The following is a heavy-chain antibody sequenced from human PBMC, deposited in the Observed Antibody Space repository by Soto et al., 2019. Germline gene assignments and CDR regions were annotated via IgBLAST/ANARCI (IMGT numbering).Heavy chain of an antibody. Sequence: QVQLMQSGAEVKKPGSSVKVSCKASGGTFSSYAITWVRQAPGQGLEWMGGIIPIFGTINYAPEFQGRVTITADESTSTAYMELSSLRSEYTAVYYCARAGYSYGYYYYYNMDVWGQGTTVTVSS. CDR3: ARAGYSYGYYYYYNMDV. D-gene: IGHD5-18*01. CDR1: GGTFSSYA. V-gene: IGHV1-69*12. CDR2: IIPIFGTI. J-gene: IGHJ6*02.